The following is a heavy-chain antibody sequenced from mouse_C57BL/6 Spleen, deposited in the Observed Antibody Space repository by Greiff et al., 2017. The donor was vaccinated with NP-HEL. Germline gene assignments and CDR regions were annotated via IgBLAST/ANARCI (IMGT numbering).Heavy chain of an antibody. CDR1: GYTFTSYW. CDR2: INPSNGGT. V-gene: IGHV1-53*01. J-gene: IGHJ1*03. CDR3: ARSRITTVVATDWYFDV. Sequence: VQLQQPGTKLVKPGASVKLSCKASGYTFTSYWMHWVKQRPGQGLEWIGNINPSNGGTNYNEKFKSKATLTVDKSSSTAYMQLSSLTSEDSAVYYCARSRITTVVATDWYFDVWGTGTTVTVSS. D-gene: IGHD1-1*01.